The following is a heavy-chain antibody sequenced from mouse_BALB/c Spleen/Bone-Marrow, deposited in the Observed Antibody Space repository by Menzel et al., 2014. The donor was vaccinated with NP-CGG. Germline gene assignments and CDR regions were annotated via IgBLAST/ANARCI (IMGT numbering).Heavy chain of an antibody. CDR3: ARDKGGILFDY. Sequence: EVKLMESGGGLVQPGGSLRLSCATSGFTFTDYYMNWVRQPPGKALEWLGFIRNKANGYTTEYSASVKGRFTISRDNSQSILYLQMNTLRAEDSATYYCARDKGGILFDYWGRGTTLTVSS. D-gene: IGHD1-1*02. CDR1: GFTFTDYY. J-gene: IGHJ2*01. V-gene: IGHV7-3*02. CDR2: IRNKANGYTT.